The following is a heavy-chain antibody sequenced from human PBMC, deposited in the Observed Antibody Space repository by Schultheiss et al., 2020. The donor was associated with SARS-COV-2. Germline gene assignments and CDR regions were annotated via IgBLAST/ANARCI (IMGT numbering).Heavy chain of an antibody. D-gene: IGHD4-17*01. J-gene: IGHJ3*02. Sequence: GGSLRLSCAASGFTFSSYGMHWVRQAPGKGLEWVSAISGSGGSTYYADSVKGRFTISRDNSKNTLYLQMSSLRAEDTAVYYCARDLSYGDYRPYDAFDIWGQGTMVTVSS. CDR2: ISGSGGST. CDR3: ARDLSYGDYRPYDAFDI. CDR1: GFTFSSYG. V-gene: IGHV3-23*01.